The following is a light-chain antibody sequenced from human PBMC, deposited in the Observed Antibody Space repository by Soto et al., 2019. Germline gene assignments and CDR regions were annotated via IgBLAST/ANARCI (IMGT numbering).Light chain of an antibody. V-gene: IGLV2-8*01. Sequence: QSVLTQPPSASGSPGQSVTISCTGTSGGVGGYDYVSWYQQHPGKAPKLMIYEVTKRPLGVPDRFSGSKSGNTASLTVSGLQAEDEADYYCSSYAGSDNPYVFGTGTKVTVL. CDR1: SGGVGGYDY. J-gene: IGLJ1*01. CDR3: SSYAGSDNPYV. CDR2: EVT.